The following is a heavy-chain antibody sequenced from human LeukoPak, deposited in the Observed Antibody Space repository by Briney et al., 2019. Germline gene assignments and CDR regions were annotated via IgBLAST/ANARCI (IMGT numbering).Heavy chain of an antibody. CDR2: IYYSGRT. V-gene: IGHV4-31*03. CDR3: ARIRPETYYFAF. CDR1: GTSINIRAYS. D-gene: IGHD1-14*01. Sequence: SQTLSFTCTVSGTSINIRAYSWTWIRQHPGKRPAWIGYIYYSGRTYYNPSLKSRLTISVDTSNNQFSLKLSSVSAADTAVYYCARIRPETYYFAFWGQGTLVTVSS. J-gene: IGHJ4*02.